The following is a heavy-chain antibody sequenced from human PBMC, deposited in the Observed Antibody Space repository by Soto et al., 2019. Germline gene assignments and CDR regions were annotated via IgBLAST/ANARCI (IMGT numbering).Heavy chain of an antibody. D-gene: IGHD3-10*01. Sequence: SETLSLTCAVSGGSISSGGYSWSWIRQPPGKGLEWIGYIYHSGSTYYNPSLKSRVTISVDRSKNQLSLKLSSVTAADTAVYYCARRVTMVRGILITWFDPWGHGTLVTVSS. CDR3: ARRVTMVRGILITWFDP. V-gene: IGHV4-30-2*01. CDR1: GGSISSGGYS. J-gene: IGHJ5*02. CDR2: IYHSGST.